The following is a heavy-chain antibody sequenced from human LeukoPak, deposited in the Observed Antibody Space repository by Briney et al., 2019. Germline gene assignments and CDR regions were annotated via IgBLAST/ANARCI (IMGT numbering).Heavy chain of an antibody. CDR3: TPHSGYDSSAFDM. CDR2: VKSKSDGGTT. CDR1: GFTFSDVW. J-gene: IGHJ3*02. D-gene: IGHD5-12*01. Sequence: GGSLRLSCVVSGFTFSDVWMSWIRQAPGKGLEWVGRVKSKSDGGTTDYAAPVKGRIIISRDDSKNTVFLQMNSLITEDTAVYYCTPHSGYDSSAFDMWGQGTMVTVSS. V-gene: IGHV3-15*01.